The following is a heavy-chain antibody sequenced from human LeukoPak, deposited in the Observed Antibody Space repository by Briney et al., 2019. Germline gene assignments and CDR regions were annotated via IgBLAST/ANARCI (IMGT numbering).Heavy chain of an antibody. CDR1: GFTFRSHW. D-gene: IGHD2-15*01. Sequence: GGSLRLSCAAAGFTFRSHWMSWIRQAPGKGLEWVANTNQDGSDKQYVDSVKDRFTISRDNAKNSLYLQMDSLRAEDTGLYYCARDHVVDGLVFDYWGQGALVTVSS. CDR2: TNQDGSDK. CDR3: ARDHVVDGLVFDY. J-gene: IGHJ4*02. V-gene: IGHV3-7*01.